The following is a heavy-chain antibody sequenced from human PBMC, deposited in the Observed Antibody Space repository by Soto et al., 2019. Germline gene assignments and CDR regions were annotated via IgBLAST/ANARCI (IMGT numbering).Heavy chain of an antibody. J-gene: IGHJ4*02. Sequence: ASVKVSCKASGGTFSSYAISWVRQAPGQGLEWMGGIIPIFGTANYAQKFQGRVTITADESTSTAYMELSSLRSEDTAVYYCARDRGYSYGYPSYFDYWGQGTLVTVSS. CDR3: ARDRGYSYGYPSYFDY. CDR2: IIPIFGTA. D-gene: IGHD5-18*01. CDR1: GGTFSSYA. V-gene: IGHV1-69*13.